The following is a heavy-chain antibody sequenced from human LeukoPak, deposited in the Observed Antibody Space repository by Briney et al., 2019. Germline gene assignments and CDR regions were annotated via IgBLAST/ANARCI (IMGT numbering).Heavy chain of an antibody. D-gene: IGHD6-19*01. Sequence: SETLSLTCTVSGGSNSSSSYYWGWIRQPPGKGLEWIGSIYYSGSTYYTPSLKSRVTISVDTSKNQFSLKLSSLTAADTAVYYCARHPTPYSSGWYLGYFDYWGQGTLVTVSS. CDR3: ARHPTPYSSGWYLGYFDY. J-gene: IGHJ4*02. CDR1: GGSNSSSSYY. V-gene: IGHV4-39*01. CDR2: IYYSGST.